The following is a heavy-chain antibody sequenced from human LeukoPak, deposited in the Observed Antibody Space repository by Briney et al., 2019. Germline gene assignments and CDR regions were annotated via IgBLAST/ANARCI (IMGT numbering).Heavy chain of an antibody. CDR1: GGSISSSNW. Sequence: SETLSLTCAVSGGSISSSNWWSWVRQPPGKGREWIGEIYHSGSTNYNPSLHSRVTTSLEKTKNQFPLKLSSVTAADTAVYYCARASPKSGYDFDYWGQGTLVTVSS. D-gene: IGHD5-12*01. J-gene: IGHJ4*02. V-gene: IGHV4-4*02. CDR2: IYHSGST. CDR3: ARASPKSGYDFDY.